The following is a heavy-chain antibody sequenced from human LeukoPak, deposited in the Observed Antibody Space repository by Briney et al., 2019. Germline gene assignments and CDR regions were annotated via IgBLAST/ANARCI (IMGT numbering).Heavy chain of an antibody. CDR3: XXXGTFYDESSGYVDV. Sequence: GRSLRLSCAASGYTFSSYGMHWVRQAPGKGLEWVAVISYDGSNKYYAGSVKGRFTISRDNSKNTLYLQMNSLRAEDTAVYYXXXXGTFYDESSGYVDVWGKGTTVTVSS. CDR1: GYTFSSYG. V-gene: IGHV3-30*03. J-gene: IGHJ6*04. CDR2: ISYDGSNK. D-gene: IGHD3-22*01.